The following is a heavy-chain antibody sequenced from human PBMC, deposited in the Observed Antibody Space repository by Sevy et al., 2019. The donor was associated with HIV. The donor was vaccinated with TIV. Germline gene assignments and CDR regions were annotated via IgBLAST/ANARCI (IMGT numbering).Heavy chain of an antibody. CDR1: GDTFGNYA. CDR3: ARSNPDGYNYSYYYGMDV. J-gene: IGHJ6*02. CDR2: IIPVFGSA. Sequence: SVKVSCKASGDTFGNYAIAWVRQAPGQGLEWVGGIIPVFGSANSEQKFQDRVTITADVSTSTAYMELRRLRSEDTAVYYCARSNPDGYNYSYYYGMDVWGQGTTVTVSS. V-gene: IGHV1-69*13. D-gene: IGHD5-12*01.